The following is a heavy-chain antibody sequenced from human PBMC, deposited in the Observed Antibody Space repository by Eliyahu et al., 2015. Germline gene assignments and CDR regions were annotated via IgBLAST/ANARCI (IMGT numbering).Heavy chain of an antibody. J-gene: IGHJ4*02. CDR2: IKNYFDDRAT. CDR3: TTGTVDTVHDGY. Sequence: EVQLVESGGDLVEPGGSXRLACFXSGFPXXXSASAWMTXVRQAPGKGLEWVAHIKNYFDDRATDYAAPVKGRFTISRDDSRNTLYLQMNXLKIEDTAVYYCTTGTVDTVHDGYWGQGTLVSVSS. V-gene: IGHV3-15*01. CDR1: GFPXXXSASAW. D-gene: IGHD3-22*01.